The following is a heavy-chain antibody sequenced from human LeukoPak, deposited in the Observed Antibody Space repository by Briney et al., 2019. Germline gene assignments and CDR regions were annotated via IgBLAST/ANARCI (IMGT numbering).Heavy chain of an antibody. CDR2: IKSKTDGGTT. J-gene: IGHJ4*02. D-gene: IGHD3-10*01. Sequence: PGGSLRLSCAASGFTFSNAWMSWVRQAPGKGLEWVGRIKSKTDGGTTDYAAPVKGRFTISRDDSKNTLYLQMNSLKTEDTAVYYFTTVTYYYGSGSYSFDYRGQGTLVTVSS. CDR1: GFTFSNAW. CDR3: TTVTYYYGSGSYSFDY. V-gene: IGHV3-15*01.